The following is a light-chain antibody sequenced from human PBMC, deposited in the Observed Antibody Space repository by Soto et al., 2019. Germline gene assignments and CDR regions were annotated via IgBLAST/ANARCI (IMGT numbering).Light chain of an antibody. CDR2: VNSDGRH. Sequence: QSVLTQSPSASASLGASVKLTCTLSSGHSSDAIAWHQQQPEKGPRFLMKVNSDGRHSKGDGIPDRFSGSSSGAERYLTISSLQSEDEADYYCQTWGPGYVVFGGGTKLTVL. CDR1: SGHSSDA. J-gene: IGLJ2*01. V-gene: IGLV4-69*01. CDR3: QTWGPGYVV.